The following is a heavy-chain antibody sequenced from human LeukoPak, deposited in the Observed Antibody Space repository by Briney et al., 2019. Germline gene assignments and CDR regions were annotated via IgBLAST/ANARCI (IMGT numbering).Heavy chain of an antibody. V-gene: IGHV4-38-2*02. CDR2: IYYSGST. CDR3: ARDRTYYDSSGYSLWFDP. Sequence: SETLSLTCTVSNYSISSNYYWGWIRQPPGKGLEWIGSIYYSGSTYYNPSLKSRVTISVDTSKNQFSLKLSSVTAADTAVYYCARDRTYYDSSGYSLWFDPWGQGTLVTVSS. D-gene: IGHD3-22*01. J-gene: IGHJ5*02. CDR1: NYSISSNYY.